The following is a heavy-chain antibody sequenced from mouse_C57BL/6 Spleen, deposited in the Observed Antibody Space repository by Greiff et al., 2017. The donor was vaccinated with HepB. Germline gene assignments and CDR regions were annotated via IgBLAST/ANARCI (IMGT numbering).Heavy chain of an antibody. CDR2: IDPSDSET. V-gene: IGHV1-52*01. CDR3: ALITTVVAPSYFDV. J-gene: IGHJ1*03. Sequence: QVQLKQPGAELVRPGSSVKLSCKASGYTFTSYWMHWVKQRPIQGLEWIGNIDPSDSETHYNQKFKDKATLTVDKSSSTAYMQLSSLTSEDSAVYYCALITTVVAPSYFDVWGTGTTVTVSS. D-gene: IGHD1-1*01. CDR1: GYTFTSYW.